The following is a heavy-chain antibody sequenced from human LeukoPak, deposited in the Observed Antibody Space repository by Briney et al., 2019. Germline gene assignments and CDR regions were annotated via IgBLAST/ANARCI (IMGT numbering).Heavy chain of an antibody. CDR1: GYTFTGYY. D-gene: IGHD3-3*01. J-gene: IGHJ4*02. V-gene: IGHV1-2*02. CDR2: INPNSGGT. Sequence: GASVKVSCKASGYTFTGYYMHWVRQAPGQGLEWMGWINPNSGGTNYAQKLQGRVTMTTDTSTSTAYMELRSLRSDDTAVYYCARGNLRTLPHTIFGVVIPYPFDYWGQGTLVTVSS. CDR3: ARGNLRTLPHTIFGVVIPYPFDY.